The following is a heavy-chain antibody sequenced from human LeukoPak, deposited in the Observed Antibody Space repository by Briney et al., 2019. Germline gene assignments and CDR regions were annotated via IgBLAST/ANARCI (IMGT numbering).Heavy chain of an antibody. J-gene: IGHJ5*02. D-gene: IGHD3-3*01. CDR3: ALYYDFWSGYYPSEFDP. CDR2: INPNSGGT. Sequence: APVKVSCKASGYTFTGYYMHWVRQAPGQGLEWMGWINPNSGGTNYAQKFQGRVTMTRDTSISTAYMELSRLRSDDTAVYYCALYYDFWSGYYPSEFDPWGQGTLVTVSS. V-gene: IGHV1-2*02. CDR1: GYTFTGYY.